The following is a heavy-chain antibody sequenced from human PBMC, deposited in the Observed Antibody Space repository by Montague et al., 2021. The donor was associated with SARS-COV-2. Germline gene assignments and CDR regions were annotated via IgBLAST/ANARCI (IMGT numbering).Heavy chain of an antibody. CDR3: AKGDVDTAMAFEY. D-gene: IGHD5-18*01. CDR2: LSSDASLV. V-gene: IGHV3-30*04. J-gene: IGHJ4*02. CDR1: VFTFNRNS. Sequence: SLRLSCAATVFTFNRNSMHWVRQAPGKGLEWLALLSSDASLVSYAESVSGRFTISRDNSHSTEFLQMNSLRAKDTAVYYCAKGDVDTAMAFEYWGQGTLVTVSS.